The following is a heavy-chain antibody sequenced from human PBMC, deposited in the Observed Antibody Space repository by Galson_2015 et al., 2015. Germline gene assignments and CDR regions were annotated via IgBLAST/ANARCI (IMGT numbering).Heavy chain of an antibody. V-gene: IGHV4-4*02. Sequence: SETLSLTCAVSGGSISSSNWWSWVRQPPGKGLEWIGEIYHSGSTNYNPSLKSRVTISVDTSKNQFSLKLSSVTAADTAVYYCARYSGWGIVVVITILAGFDIWGQGTMVTVSS. J-gene: IGHJ3*02. CDR3: ARYSGWGIVVVITILAGFDI. CDR2: IYHSGST. D-gene: IGHD3-22*01. CDR1: GGSISSSNW.